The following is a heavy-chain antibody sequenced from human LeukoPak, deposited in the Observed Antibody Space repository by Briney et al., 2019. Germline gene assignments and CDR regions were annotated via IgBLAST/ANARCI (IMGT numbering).Heavy chain of an antibody. V-gene: IGHV4-34*01. D-gene: IGHD3-16*01. CDR2: INHSGST. CDR1: GGSFSGYY. J-gene: IGHJ4*02. CDR3: ARHQALARFDY. Sequence: SETLSLTCAVYGGSFSGYYWSWIRQPPGKGLEWIGEINHSGSTNYSPSLKSRVTISVDTSKNQFSLKLSSVTAADTAVYYCARHQALARFDYWGQGTLVTVSS.